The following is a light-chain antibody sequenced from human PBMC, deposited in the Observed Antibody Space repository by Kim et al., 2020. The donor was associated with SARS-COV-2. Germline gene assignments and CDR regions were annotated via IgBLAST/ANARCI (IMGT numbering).Light chain of an antibody. CDR1: NIGVKS. J-gene: IGLJ2*01. V-gene: IGLV3-21*03. CDR3: QVWDSSYSPGI. CDR2: DNS. Sequence: SYELTQPPSVSVAPGKAATITCGRDNIGVKSVHWYQQKPGQAPVLVVYDNSDLPSGIPERFSGSNSGNTATLTISRVEAGDEADYYCQVWDSSYSPGIFGGGTQLTVL.